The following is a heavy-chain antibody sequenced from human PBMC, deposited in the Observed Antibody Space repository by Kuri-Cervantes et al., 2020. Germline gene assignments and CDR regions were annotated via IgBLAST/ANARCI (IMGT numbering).Heavy chain of an antibody. Sequence: GGSLRLSCAASGFTFSGYGMHWVRQAPGKGLEWVAVISYDGSNKYYADSVKGRFTISRDNSKNTLYLQMNSLRTEDTAWYYCAKDMGLGTPNFDYWGQGTRGTVSA. CDR2: ISYDGSNK. CDR3: AKDMGLGTPNFDY. J-gene: IGHJ4*02. CDR1: GFTFSGYG. V-gene: IGHV3-30*18. D-gene: IGHD4/OR15-4a*01.